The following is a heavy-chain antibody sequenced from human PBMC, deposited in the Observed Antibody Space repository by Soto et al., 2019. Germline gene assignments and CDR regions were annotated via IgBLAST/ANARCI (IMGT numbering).Heavy chain of an antibody. J-gene: IGHJ4*02. Sequence: SETLSVTCPVSGGSFSSYYWSWIRQPPGKGLEWIGYIYYSGSTNYNPSLKSRVTISVDTSKNQFSLKLSSVTAADTAVYYCARGNYYDSSGYYDYWGQGTLVTVSS. D-gene: IGHD3-22*01. CDR1: GGSFSSYY. CDR3: ARGNYYDSSGYYDY. V-gene: IGHV4-59*01. CDR2: IYYSGST.